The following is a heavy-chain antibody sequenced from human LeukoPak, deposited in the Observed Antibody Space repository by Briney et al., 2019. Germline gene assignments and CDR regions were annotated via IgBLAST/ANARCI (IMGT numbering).Heavy chain of an antibody. J-gene: IGHJ3*02. CDR1: GFTFDDYA. CDR2: ISWNSGSI. Sequence: GRSLRLSCAASGFTFDDYAMHWVRQAPGKGLEWVSGISWNSGSIGYADSVKGRFTIPRDNAKNSLYLQMNSLRAEDTALYYCAKDRGDYGDYHDIWGQGTMVTVSS. CDR3: AKDRGDYGDYHDI. V-gene: IGHV3-9*01. D-gene: IGHD4-17*01.